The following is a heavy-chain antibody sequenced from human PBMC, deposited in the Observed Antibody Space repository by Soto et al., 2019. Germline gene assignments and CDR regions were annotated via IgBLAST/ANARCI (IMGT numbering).Heavy chain of an antibody. J-gene: IGHJ4*02. Sequence: GGSLRLSCAASGFTFSSYSMNWARQAPGKGLEWVSSISSSSSYIYYADSVKGRFTISRDNAKNSLYLQMNSLRAEDTAVYYCATIAARHPNFDYWGQGTLVTVSS. D-gene: IGHD6-6*01. CDR3: ATIAARHPNFDY. CDR1: GFTFSSYS. V-gene: IGHV3-21*01. CDR2: ISSSSSYI.